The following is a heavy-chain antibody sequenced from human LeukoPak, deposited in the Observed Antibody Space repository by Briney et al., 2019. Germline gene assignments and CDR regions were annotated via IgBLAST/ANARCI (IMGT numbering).Heavy chain of an antibody. J-gene: IGHJ4*02. Sequence: GGSLRLSCAASGFTFSSYSMNWVRQAPGKGLEWVSHITASGTAMFYADSVKGRFTISRDNAKNSLYLQMNSLRDEDTAVYYCARGSGTGAYWGQGTLVTVSS. CDR2: ITASGTAM. D-gene: IGHD1-26*01. CDR3: ARGSGTGAY. V-gene: IGHV3-48*02. CDR1: GFTFSSYS.